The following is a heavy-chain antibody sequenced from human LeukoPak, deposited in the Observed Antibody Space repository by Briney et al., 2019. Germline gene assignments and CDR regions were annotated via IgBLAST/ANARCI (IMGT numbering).Heavy chain of an antibody. CDR3: ARAPAHSMTTVTTPDH. J-gene: IGHJ5*02. D-gene: IGHD4-17*01. Sequence: ASVKVSCKASGYTFTSYDINWVRQATGRGLEWMGWMNPNSGNTGYAQKFRGRVTKTRNTSISTANMELSSLISEDTAVYYCARAPAHSMTTVTTPDHWGQGTLVTVSS. CDR2: MNPNSGNT. CDR1: GYTFTSYD. V-gene: IGHV1-8*01.